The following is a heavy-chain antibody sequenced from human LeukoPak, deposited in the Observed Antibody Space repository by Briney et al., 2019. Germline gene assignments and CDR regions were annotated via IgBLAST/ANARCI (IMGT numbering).Heavy chain of an antibody. V-gene: IGHV3-7*01. Sequence: GGSLRLSCETSGFTFSSYWMTWVRQAPGKGLEWVANIKEDGGEANYVGSVKGRFTVSRDNAKQSLYLQMNSLRAEDTAVYYCARAPVVGATKWAYYFDYWGQGTLVTVSS. CDR1: GFTFSSYW. D-gene: IGHD1-26*01. J-gene: IGHJ4*02. CDR2: IKEDGGEA. CDR3: ARAPVVGATKWAYYFDY.